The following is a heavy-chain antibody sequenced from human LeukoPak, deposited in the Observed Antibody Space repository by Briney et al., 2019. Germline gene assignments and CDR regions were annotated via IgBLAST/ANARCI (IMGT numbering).Heavy chain of an antibody. Sequence: QSGGSLRLSCEASGFTFSTNWMHWVRQVPGKGLLWVSRLNGHGTSASYAESVTGRFTISRDNAKNTLYPQLNSLTVDDTAVYYCARGVPRYYGLDYWGQGTLVTVSS. CDR2: LNGHGTSA. CDR3: ARGVPRYYGLDY. J-gene: IGHJ4*02. CDR1: GFTFSTNW. D-gene: IGHD3-22*01. V-gene: IGHV3-74*01.